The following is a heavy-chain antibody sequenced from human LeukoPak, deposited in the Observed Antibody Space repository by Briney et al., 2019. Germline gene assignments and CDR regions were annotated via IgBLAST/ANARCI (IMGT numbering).Heavy chain of an antibody. D-gene: IGHD4-11*01. V-gene: IGHV1-18*01. CDR2: ISAYNGNT. CDR3: ARDGFDYSISNWFDP. CDR1: GYTFTSYG. J-gene: IGHJ5*02. Sequence: ASXKVSCKASGYTFTSYGISWVRQAPGQGLEWMGWISAYNGNTNYAQKLQGRVTITTDTSTSTAYMELRSLRSDDTAVYYCARDGFDYSISNWFDPWGQGTLVTVSS.